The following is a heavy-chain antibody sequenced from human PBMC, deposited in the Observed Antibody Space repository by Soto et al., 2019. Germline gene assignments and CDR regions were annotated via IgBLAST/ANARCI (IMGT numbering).Heavy chain of an antibody. CDR1: GFTLSGYA. CDR2: ISSNGVGT. V-gene: IGHV3-64*01. J-gene: IGHJ6*03. D-gene: IGHD6-6*01. CDR3: ARRARPDFYYMDV. Sequence: EVQLAESGGGLAQPGGSLRLSVGASGFTLSGYAMDWVRQAPGKGLEYVSGISSNGVGTYYANSVQGRFTISRDNSKNTVYLQMGSLRPEDMAVYYCARRARPDFYYMDVWGKGTTVTVSS.